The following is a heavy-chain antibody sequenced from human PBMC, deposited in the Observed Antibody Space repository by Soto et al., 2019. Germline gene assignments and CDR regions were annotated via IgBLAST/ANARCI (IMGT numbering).Heavy chain of an antibody. D-gene: IGHD1-1*01. CDR2: ISGSGGST. V-gene: IGHV3-23*01. CDR1: GFTFSSYA. Sequence: PGGSLRLSCAASGFTFSSYAMSWVRQAPGKGLEWVSAISGSGGSTYYADSVKGRFTISRDNSKNTLYLEMNFLIAEDTAVFFCAKEAFFPGYYYFYMDVWGKGTTVTVSS. CDR3: AKEAFFPGYYYFYMDV. J-gene: IGHJ6*03.